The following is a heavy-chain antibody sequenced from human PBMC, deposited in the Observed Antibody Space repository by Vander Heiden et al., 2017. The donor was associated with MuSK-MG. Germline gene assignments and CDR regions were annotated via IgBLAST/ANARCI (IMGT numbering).Heavy chain of an antibody. V-gene: IGHV1-69*01. CDR1: GGTFSSYA. D-gene: IGHD3-16*01. CDR3: ARDFPPLYTYGMDV. J-gene: IGHJ6*02. Sequence: QVQLVQSGAEVKKPGSSVKVSCKASGGTFSSYAISWVRQAPGKGLEWMGGIIPIFGTANYAQKFQGRVTITADESTSTAYMELSSLRSEDTAVYYCARDFPPLYTYGMDVWGQGTTVTVSS. CDR2: IIPIFGTA.